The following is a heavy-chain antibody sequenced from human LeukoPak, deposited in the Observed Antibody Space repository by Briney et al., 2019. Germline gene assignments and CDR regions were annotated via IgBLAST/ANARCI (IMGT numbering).Heavy chain of an antibody. CDR1: GGSISSGGYY. CDR2: IYYSGST. J-gene: IGHJ4*02. D-gene: IGHD3-22*01. Sequence: SQTLSLTCTVSGGSISSGGYYWSWIRQHPGKGLEWVGYIYYSGSTYYNPSLKSRVTISVDTSKNQFSLKLSSVTAADTAIYYCARSDSSGYSFGYWGQGTLVTVPS. CDR3: ARSDSSGYSFGY. V-gene: IGHV4-31*03.